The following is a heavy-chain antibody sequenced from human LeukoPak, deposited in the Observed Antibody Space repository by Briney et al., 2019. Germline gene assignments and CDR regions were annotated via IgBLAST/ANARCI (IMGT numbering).Heavy chain of an antibody. CDR3: ARAPRGFQWFVEY. D-gene: IGHD3-22*01. J-gene: IGHJ4*02. CDR2: ITKSGDQT. Sequence: GGSLRLSCVPSGITFSNSALSWVRQAPGKGLEWVSTITKSGDQTHYADSVRGLFTISRDIFKNTLYLQMNSLRAEDTAVYYCARAPRGFQWFVEYWGQGTLVTVSS. V-gene: IGHV3-23*01. CDR1: GITFSNSA.